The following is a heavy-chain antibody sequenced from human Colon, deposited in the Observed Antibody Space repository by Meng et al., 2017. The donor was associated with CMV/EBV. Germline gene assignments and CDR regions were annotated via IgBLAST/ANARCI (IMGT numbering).Heavy chain of an antibody. CDR3: AKDGYCSSTSCYKDFDY. Sequence: GESLKIPCAASGFTFSSYAMSWVRQAPGKGLEWVSAISGSGGSTYYADSVKGRFTISRDNSKNTLYLQMNSLRAEDTAVYYCAKDGYCSSTSCYKDFDYWGQGTLVTVSS. CDR1: GFTFSSYA. D-gene: IGHD2-2*02. V-gene: IGHV3-23*01. J-gene: IGHJ4*02. CDR2: ISGSGGST.